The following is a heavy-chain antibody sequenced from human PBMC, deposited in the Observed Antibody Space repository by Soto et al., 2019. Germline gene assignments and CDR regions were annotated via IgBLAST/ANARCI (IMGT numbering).Heavy chain of an antibody. Sequence: QVQLVESGGGVVQPGESLRLSCATSGFTFSSYLMHWVRQAPGKGLEWVAVIYSDGATEYYGDSVKGRFIISRDNSKSTLDVQMNGLRAEDTAVYFCARDVGSSSWHALDVWGQGTMVTVSS. CDR2: IYSDGATE. CDR3: ARDVGSSSWHALDV. V-gene: IGHV3-33*01. CDR1: GFTFSSYL. D-gene: IGHD6-13*01. J-gene: IGHJ3*01.